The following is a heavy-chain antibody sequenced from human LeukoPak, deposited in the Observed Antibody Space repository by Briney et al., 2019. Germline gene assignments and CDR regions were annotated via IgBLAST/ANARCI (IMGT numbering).Heavy chain of an antibody. V-gene: IGHV3-7*01. CDR1: GLTFSNIW. CDR2: IDPDGSLK. CDR3: ARVRDTGSPYDFWSGYSDDAFDI. J-gene: IGHJ3*02. Sequence: GGSLRLSCAASGLTFSNIWMTWVRQAPGKGLEWVATIDPDGSLKNYVDSVKGRFAISRDNAKNSLYLQMNSLRAEDTAVYYCARVRDTGSPYDFWSGYSDDAFDIWGQGTMVTVSS. D-gene: IGHD3-3*01.